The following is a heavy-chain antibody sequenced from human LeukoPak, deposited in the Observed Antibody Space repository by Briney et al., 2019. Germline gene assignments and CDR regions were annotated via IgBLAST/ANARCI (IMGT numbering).Heavy chain of an antibody. CDR2: ISDNDGST. D-gene: IGHD5-18*01. CDR3: VRHDSYIPF. Sequence: PGESLTLSCAASGFTFNNYAMSWVRQTPAMGLEWVSAISDNDGSTYYTDSVKGRFTISRDNSKDTVYLQMNNLRAADTALYFCVRHDSYIPFWGQGSLVTVSS. V-gene: IGHV3-23*01. J-gene: IGHJ1*01. CDR1: GFTFNNYA.